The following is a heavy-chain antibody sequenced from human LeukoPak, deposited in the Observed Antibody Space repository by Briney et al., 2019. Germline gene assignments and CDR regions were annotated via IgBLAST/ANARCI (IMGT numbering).Heavy chain of an antibody. D-gene: IGHD3-3*02. CDR2: IKQDGSEK. CDR3: ARVGFSDAFDI. V-gene: IGHV3-7*01. Sequence: GGSLRLSCAASGFTFSSYWMSWVRQAPGKGLEWVANIKQDGSEKYYVDSVKGRFTISRDNAKNSLYLQTNSLRAEDTAVYYCARVGFSDAFDIWGQGTMVTVSS. J-gene: IGHJ3*02. CDR1: GFTFSSYW.